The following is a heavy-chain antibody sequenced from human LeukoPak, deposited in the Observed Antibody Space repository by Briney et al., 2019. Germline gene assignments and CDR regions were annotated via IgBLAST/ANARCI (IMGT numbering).Heavy chain of an antibody. J-gene: IGHJ4*02. D-gene: IGHD1-1*01. V-gene: IGHV3-15*01. Sequence: TGGSLRLSCAASGFTFSNAWMSWVRQAPGKGLEWVGRIKSKTDGGTVDYAAPVKGRFTVSGDDSKNTLYLQMNGLKTEDTAVYYCATALVVPTGLLHYWGQGTLVTVSS. CDR3: ATALVVPTGLLHY. CDR1: GFTFSNAW. CDR2: IKSKTDGGTV.